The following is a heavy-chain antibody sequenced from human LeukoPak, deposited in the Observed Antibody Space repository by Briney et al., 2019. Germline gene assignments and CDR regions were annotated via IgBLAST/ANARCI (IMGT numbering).Heavy chain of an antibody. CDR1: GDTFSIYA. D-gene: IGHD4-17*01. CDR3: ARDYGDLSYYFDY. CDR2: IIPTLGTA. Sequence: SVKVSCKASGDTFSIYAISWVRQAPGQGLECMGGIIPTLGTANYAQKFQGRVTITADKSTSTAYMELSRLRSDDTAVYYCARDYGDLSYYFDYWGQGTLVTVSS. J-gene: IGHJ4*02. V-gene: IGHV1-69*06.